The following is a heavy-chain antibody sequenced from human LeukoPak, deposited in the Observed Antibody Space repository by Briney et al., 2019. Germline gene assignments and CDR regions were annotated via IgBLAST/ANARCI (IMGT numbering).Heavy chain of an antibody. CDR3: ARDSFGGSPFDP. Sequence: SETLSLTCTVSGGSISSGGYSWSWIRQHPGKGLEWIGYIYYSGSTYYNPSLKSRVTISVDTSKNQFSLKLSSVTAADTAVYYCARDSFGGSPFDPWGQGTLVTVSS. J-gene: IGHJ5*02. D-gene: IGHD2-15*01. V-gene: IGHV4-31*03. CDR2: IYYSGST. CDR1: GGSISSGGYS.